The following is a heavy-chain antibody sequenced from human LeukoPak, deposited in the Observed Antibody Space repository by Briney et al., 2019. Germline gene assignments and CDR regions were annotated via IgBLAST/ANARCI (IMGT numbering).Heavy chain of an antibody. V-gene: IGHV1-69*06. CDR3: AGRHYYDSSGYYVFDY. Sequence: GASVKVSCKASGGTFSSYAISWVRQAPGQGLEWMGGIIPIFGTANYAQKFQGRVTITADKSTSTAYMELSSLRSEDTAVYYCAGRHYYDSSGYYVFDYWGQGTLVTVSS. CDR2: IIPIFGTA. J-gene: IGHJ4*02. D-gene: IGHD3-22*01. CDR1: GGTFSSYA.